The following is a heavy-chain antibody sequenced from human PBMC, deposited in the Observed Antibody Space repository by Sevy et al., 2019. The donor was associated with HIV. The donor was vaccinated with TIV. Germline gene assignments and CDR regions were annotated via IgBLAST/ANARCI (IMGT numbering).Heavy chain of an antibody. Sequence: GGSLSLSCAASGFTFSSYAMHWVRQAPGKGLEWVAVISYDGSNKYYADSVKGRFTISRDNSKNTLYLQMNSLRADDTAVYYCARGGYSYGFFDYWGQGTLVTVSS. D-gene: IGHD5-18*01. CDR1: GFTFSSYA. J-gene: IGHJ4*02. CDR3: ARGGYSYGFFDY. CDR2: ISYDGSNK. V-gene: IGHV3-30-3*01.